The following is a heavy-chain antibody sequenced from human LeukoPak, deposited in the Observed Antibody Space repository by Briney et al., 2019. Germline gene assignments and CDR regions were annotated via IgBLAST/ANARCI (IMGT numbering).Heavy chain of an antibody. CDR2: MWDDGTNE. D-gene: IGHD3/OR15-3a*01. CDR1: GFNFGIYG. CDR3: ARDRSLDELDY. Sequence: GTSLRLSCTASGFNFGIYGMHWVRQAPGKGLEWVAVMWDDGTNEYYVESVKGRFTISRDNGKRTLYLQMNSLRVEDTAVYYCARDRSLDELDYWGQGTLVTVSS. J-gene: IGHJ4*02. V-gene: IGHV3-33*01.